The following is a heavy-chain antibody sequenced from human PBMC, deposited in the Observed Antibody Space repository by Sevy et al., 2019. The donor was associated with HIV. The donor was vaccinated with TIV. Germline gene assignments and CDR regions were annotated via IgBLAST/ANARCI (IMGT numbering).Heavy chain of an antibody. D-gene: IGHD3-22*01. Sequence: GESLKISCAASGFTFDDYGMSWVRQAPGKGLEWVSGINWNGGSTGYADSVKGRFTISRDNAKNSLYLQMNSLRAEDTALYHCARGYYYDSSGYYVHWGQGTLVTVSS. CDR1: GFTFDDYG. J-gene: IGHJ4*02. CDR3: ARGYYYDSSGYYVH. CDR2: INWNGGST. V-gene: IGHV3-20*01.